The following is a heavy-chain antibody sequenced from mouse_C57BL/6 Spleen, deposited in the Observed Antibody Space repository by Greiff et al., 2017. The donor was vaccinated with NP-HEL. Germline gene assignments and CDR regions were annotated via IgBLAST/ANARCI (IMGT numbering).Heavy chain of an antibody. D-gene: IGHD1-1*01. CDR1: GYTFTSYW. V-gene: IGHV1-55*01. J-gene: IGHJ2*01. CDR3: ARGGINYGSSFSFDY. Sequence: QVQLQQPGAELVKPGASVKMSCKASGYTFTSYWITLVKQRPGQGLEWIGDIYPGSGSTNYNEKFKSKATLTVDTSSSTAYMQLSSLTSEDSAVYYCARGGINYGSSFSFDYWGQGTTLTVSS. CDR2: IYPGSGST.